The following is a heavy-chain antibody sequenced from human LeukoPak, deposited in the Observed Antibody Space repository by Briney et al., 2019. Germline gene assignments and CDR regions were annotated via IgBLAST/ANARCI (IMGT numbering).Heavy chain of an antibody. Sequence: PGGSLRLSCAASGFTFSSYTMHWVRQAPGKGLEWVAVTSYDGSNKYYADSVKSRFTISRDNPKNTLYLQMNSLRAEDTAVYYCARPYYYDRKSGYFDCWGQGTLVTVSS. CDR1: GFTFSSYT. CDR2: TSYDGSNK. D-gene: IGHD3-22*01. J-gene: IGHJ4*02. V-gene: IGHV3-30-3*01. CDR3: ARPYYYDRKSGYFDC.